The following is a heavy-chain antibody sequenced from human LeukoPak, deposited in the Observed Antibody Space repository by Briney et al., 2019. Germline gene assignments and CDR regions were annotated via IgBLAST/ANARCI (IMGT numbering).Heavy chain of an antibody. Sequence: KASATLSLTCTVSGGSISGYYWSWIRQPPGKGLEWIGYIYDSGSTNYNPSLKSRVTISVDTSKNQFSLKLSSVTAADTAVYYCARVGGTNYYYYGMDVWGQGTTVTVSS. D-gene: IGHD3-10*01. CDR1: GGSISGYY. V-gene: IGHV4-59*01. J-gene: IGHJ6*02. CDR3: ARVGGTNYYYYGMDV. CDR2: IYDSGST.